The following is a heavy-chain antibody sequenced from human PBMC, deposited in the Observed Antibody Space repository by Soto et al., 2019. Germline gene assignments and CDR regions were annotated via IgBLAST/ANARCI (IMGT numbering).Heavy chain of an antibody. CDR1: GYSFTSYW. J-gene: IGHJ6*02. V-gene: IGHV5-51*01. D-gene: IGHD1-26*01. Sequence: GESLKISCKGFGYSFTSYWIAWVRQMPGKGLEWMGGIYPGDSDSRYSPSFQGQVTISADNSISTAYLQWSSLKASDTAMYYCARLDSGSYPYYYYYGMDVWGQGTTVTVSS. CDR2: IYPGDSDS. CDR3: ARLDSGSYPYYYYYGMDV.